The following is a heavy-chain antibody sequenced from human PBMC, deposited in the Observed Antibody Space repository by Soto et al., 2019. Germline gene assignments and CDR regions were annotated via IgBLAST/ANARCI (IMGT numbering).Heavy chain of an antibody. CDR3: AVFWSGYYKGSSYYDGMDV. CDR1: GYTFTSYY. Sequence: ASVKFSCKASGYTFTSYYMHWVRQAPGQGLEWMGIINPSGGSTSYAQKFQGRVTMTRDKSTSTVYMELSSLRAEDTAVYYCAVFWSGYYKGSSYYDGMDVWGQGTTVXV. D-gene: IGHD3-3*01. J-gene: IGHJ6*02. CDR2: INPSGGST. V-gene: IGHV1-46*01.